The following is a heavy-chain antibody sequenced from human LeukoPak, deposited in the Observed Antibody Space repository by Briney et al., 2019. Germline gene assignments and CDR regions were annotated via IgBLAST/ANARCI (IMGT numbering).Heavy chain of an antibody. J-gene: IGHJ4*02. CDR3: ARDTISGHFDY. CDR2: INYSGST. D-gene: IGHD6-25*01. CDR1: GGSISSSSHY. V-gene: IGHV4-39*07. Sequence: SETLSPTCTVSGGSISSSSHYWGWIRQPPGKGLEWIGSINYSGSTYYNPSLWSRVTMSVDTSKKQFSLKLSSVTAADTAVYYCARDTISGHFDYWGQGTLVTVSS.